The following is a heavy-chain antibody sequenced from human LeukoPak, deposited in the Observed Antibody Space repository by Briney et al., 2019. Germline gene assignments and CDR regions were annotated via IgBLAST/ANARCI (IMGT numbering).Heavy chain of an antibody. Sequence: ASVKVSCKASGGTFSSYAISWVRQAPGQGLEWMGGIVPIFGTANYAQKFQGRVTITTDESTSTAYMELSSLRSEDTAVYYCASPRGYCSGGSCYSYWYFDLWGRGTLVTVSS. CDR3: ASPRGYCSGGSCYSYWYFDL. J-gene: IGHJ2*01. CDR2: IVPIFGTA. CDR1: GGTFSSYA. V-gene: IGHV1-69*05. D-gene: IGHD2-15*01.